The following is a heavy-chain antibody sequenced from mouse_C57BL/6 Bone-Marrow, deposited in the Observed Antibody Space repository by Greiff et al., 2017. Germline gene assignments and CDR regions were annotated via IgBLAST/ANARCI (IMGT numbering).Heavy chain of an antibody. Sequence: EVQLVESEGGLVQPGSSMKLSCTASGFTFSDYYMAWVRQVPEKGLEWVANINYDGSSTYYLDSLKSRFIISRDNAKNILYLQMSSLKSEDTATYYCASPITTVVDYYAMDYWGQGTSVTVSS. CDR2: INYDGSST. CDR1: GFTFSDYY. CDR3: ASPITTVVDYYAMDY. D-gene: IGHD1-1*01. V-gene: IGHV5-16*01. J-gene: IGHJ4*01.